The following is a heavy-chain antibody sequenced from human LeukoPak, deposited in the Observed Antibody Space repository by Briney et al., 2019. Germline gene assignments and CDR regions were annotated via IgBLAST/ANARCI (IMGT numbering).Heavy chain of an antibody. CDR3: TTSRGQWLMIY. CDR2: IKSKTDGGTT. CDR1: GFTFSNAW. V-gene: IGHV3-15*01. J-gene: IGHJ4*02. D-gene: IGHD3-22*01. Sequence: PGGSLRLSCAASGFTFSNAWMSWVRQAPGKGLEWVGRIKSKTDGGTTDYAAPVKGRLTISRDDSKNTLYLQMNSLKTEDTAVYYCTTSRGQWLMIYWGQGTLVTVSS.